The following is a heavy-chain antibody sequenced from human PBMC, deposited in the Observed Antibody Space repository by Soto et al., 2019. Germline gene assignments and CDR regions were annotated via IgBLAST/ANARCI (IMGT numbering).Heavy chain of an antibody. CDR2: INAGNGNT. CDR3: AREETPHPDYYYYGMDV. J-gene: IGHJ6*02. V-gene: IGHV1-3*01. CDR1: GYTFTSYA. Sequence: QVPLVQSGAEVKKPGASVKVSCKASGYTFTSYAMHWVRQAPGQRLEWMGWINAGNGNTKYSQKFQGRVTITRDTSASTAYMELSSLRSEDTAVYYCAREETPHPDYYYYGMDVWGQGTTVTVSS.